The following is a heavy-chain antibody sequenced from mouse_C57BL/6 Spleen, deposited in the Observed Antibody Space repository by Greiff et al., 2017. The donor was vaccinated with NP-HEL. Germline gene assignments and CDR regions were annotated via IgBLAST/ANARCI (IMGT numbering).Heavy chain of an antibody. D-gene: IGHD2-4*01. CDR3: ATLYYDYGDAMDY. CDR2: INPSSGYT. CDR1: GYTFTSYT. J-gene: IGHJ4*01. Sequence: VQLQQSGAELARPGASVKMSCKASGYTFTSYTMHWVKQRPGQGLEWIGYINPSSGYTKYNQKFKDKATLTADKSSSTAYMQLSSLTSEDSAVYYCATLYYDYGDAMDYWGQGTSVTVSS. V-gene: IGHV1-4*01.